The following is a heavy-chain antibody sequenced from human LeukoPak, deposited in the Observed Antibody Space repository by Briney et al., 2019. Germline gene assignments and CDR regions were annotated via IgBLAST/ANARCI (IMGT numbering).Heavy chain of an antibody. Sequence: GASVKVSCKASGYTFTIYGINWVRQAPGQGLEWMGWISGYNGYTHSAQKLQGRVTMTTDTSTSTAYMELRSLRSDDTAVYYCATVAARLDYWGQGTLVTVSS. CDR2: ISGYNGYT. CDR1: GYTFTIYG. J-gene: IGHJ4*02. V-gene: IGHV1-18*01. CDR3: ATVAARLDY. D-gene: IGHD6-6*01.